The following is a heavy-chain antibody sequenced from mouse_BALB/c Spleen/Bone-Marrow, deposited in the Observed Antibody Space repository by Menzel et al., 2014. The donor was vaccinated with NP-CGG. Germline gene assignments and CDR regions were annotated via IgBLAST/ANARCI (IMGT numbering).Heavy chain of an antibody. D-gene: IGHD2-4*01. CDR3: ARLNYEGNVFV. Sequence: EVMLVESGGGPVQPGGSLKLSCAASGFDFSRYWMSWVRQAPGKGLEWIGEINPDSSTINYTPSLKDKFIISRDNAKNTLYLQMSKVRFEDTARYYGARLNYEGNVFVCGAGTTVAISS. V-gene: IGHV4-1*02. CDR2: INPDSSTI. CDR1: GFDFSRYW. J-gene: IGHJ1*01.